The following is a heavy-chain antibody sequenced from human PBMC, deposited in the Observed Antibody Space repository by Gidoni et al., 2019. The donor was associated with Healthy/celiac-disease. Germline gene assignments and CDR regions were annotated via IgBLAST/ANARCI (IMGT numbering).Heavy chain of an antibody. V-gene: IGHV3-21*01. D-gene: IGHD5-12*01. CDR3: ARWSNSGYDYSWFDP. J-gene: IGHJ5*02. Sequence: EVQLVESGGGLVKPGGSLRLSCAASGSTVRGSSMNWVRQAPGQGLGGVASISSSSSYIYYADSVKGRFTISRDNAKNSLYLQMNSLRAEDTAVYYCARWSNSGYDYSWFDPWGQGTLVTVSS. CDR1: GSTVRGSS. CDR2: ISSSSSYI.